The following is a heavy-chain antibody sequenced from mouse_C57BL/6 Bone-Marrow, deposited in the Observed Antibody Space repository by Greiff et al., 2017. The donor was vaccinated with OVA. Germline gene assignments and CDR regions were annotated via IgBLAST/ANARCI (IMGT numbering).Heavy chain of an antibody. D-gene: IGHD2-4*01. CDR3: TRCDYDGDWYFDV. CDR2: IYPGNSDT. CDR1: GYTFTSYW. J-gene: IGHJ1*03. Sequence: EVQLQQSGTVLARPGASVKMSCKTSGYTFTSYWLHWVKQRPGQGLEWIGAIYPGNSDTSYNQKFQGKAKLTAVTSASTAYMELSSLTNEDSAVYDCTRCDYDGDWYFDVWGTGTTVTVSA. V-gene: IGHV1-5*01.